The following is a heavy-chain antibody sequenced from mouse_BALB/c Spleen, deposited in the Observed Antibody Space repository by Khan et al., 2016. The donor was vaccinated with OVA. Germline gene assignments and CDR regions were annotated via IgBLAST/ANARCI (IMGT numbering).Heavy chain of an antibody. V-gene: IGHV1-76*01. CDR1: GYIFINYW. CDR3: AREEALYYFDY. J-gene: IGHJ2*01. D-gene: IGHD3-2*02. Sequence: QMQLEESGAELVRPGASMKLSCKTSGYIFINYWIHWVKQRSGQGLEWIARIYPGTDNSYYNEKLKDRATLTADKSSSTVYMQLSSLKSEDSAVYFCAREEALYYFDYWGQGTTLTVSS. CDR2: IYPGTDNS.